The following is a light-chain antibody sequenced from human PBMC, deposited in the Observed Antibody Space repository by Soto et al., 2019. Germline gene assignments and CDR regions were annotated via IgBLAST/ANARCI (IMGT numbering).Light chain of an antibody. V-gene: IGKV3-15*01. J-gene: IGKJ4*01. CDR2: GAS. Sequence: EILRPQSPATLSVSPGETATLSCRASQSVGSAVAWYQHKPGQAPRLLIVGASIRATGVPGRFSGGGSGTEFTLTISSLQSEDFAVYYCQQYKNWPPLTFGGGTTVEIK. CDR1: QSVGSA. CDR3: QQYKNWPPLT.